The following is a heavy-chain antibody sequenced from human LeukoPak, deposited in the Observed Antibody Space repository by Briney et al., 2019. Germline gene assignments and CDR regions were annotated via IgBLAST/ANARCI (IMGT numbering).Heavy chain of an antibody. J-gene: IGHJ4*02. CDR2: ISYDGNLE. CDR1: GFMFSNYA. D-gene: IGHD6-6*01. CDR3: ARAMSIAARLQTIFDY. V-gene: IGHV3-30*03. Sequence: GGSLRLSCVASGFMFSNYAMHWVRQAPGKGLEWVAVISYDGNLEHYADSVQGRFTISRDNPKNTLYLEMNSLRPEDTAVYYCARAMSIAARLQTIFDYWGQGTLVTVSS.